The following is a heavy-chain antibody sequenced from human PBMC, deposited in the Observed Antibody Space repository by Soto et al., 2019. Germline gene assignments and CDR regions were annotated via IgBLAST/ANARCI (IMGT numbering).Heavy chain of an antibody. Sequence: QVQLQESGPGLVKPSETLSLTCTVSDDCSSSYKWSWMRQPPARRLEWIGYIDSSGGTSYNPSLQSRVTISVDTSTKQFSLNLSSVTAADTAVYYCVRQGFGRLHGLVDVWGQGTTVTVSS. CDR1: DDCSSSYK. CDR2: IDSSGGT. D-gene: IGHD3-10*01. J-gene: IGHJ6*02. CDR3: VRQGFGRLHGLVDV. V-gene: IGHV4-59*08.